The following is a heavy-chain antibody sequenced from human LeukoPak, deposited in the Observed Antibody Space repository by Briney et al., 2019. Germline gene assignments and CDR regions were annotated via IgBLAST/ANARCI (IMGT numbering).Heavy chain of an antibody. CDR3: AGQKDPRPIDY. CDR1: GYTFIAYY. J-gene: IGHJ4*02. Sequence: SVKVSCKASGYTFIAYYMHWVRQAPGQGLEWMGWVNPASGGTNYAQKFQGRVTMTRDTSIATAYMELNELTSDDTAVYYCAGQKDPRPIDYWGQGTLVTVSS. V-gene: IGHV1-2*02. CDR2: VNPASGGT.